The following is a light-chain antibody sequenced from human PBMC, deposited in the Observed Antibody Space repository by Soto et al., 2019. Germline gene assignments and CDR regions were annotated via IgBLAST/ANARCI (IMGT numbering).Light chain of an antibody. V-gene: IGKV3-11*01. CDR1: HSVSSY. J-gene: IGKJ1*01. Sequence: ETVLKKSPANLSLSSGERATLFWMASHSVSSYLAWYQQKPGQAPRLLIYDASNRATGIPARFSGSGSGTDFTLTISSLEPEDFAVYYCQQRSNWLWTFGQGTKVDIK. CDR3: QQRSNWLWT. CDR2: DAS.